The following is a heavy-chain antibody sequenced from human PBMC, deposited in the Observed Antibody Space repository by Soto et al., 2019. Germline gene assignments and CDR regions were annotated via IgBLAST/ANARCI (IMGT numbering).Heavy chain of an antibody. CDR1: GGTFSSYA. V-gene: IGHV1-69*06. Sequence: QVQLVQSGAEVKKPGSSVKVSCKASGGTFSSYAISWVRQAPGQGLEWMGGIIPIFGTANYAQKFQGRVTISAAKSTSTGYMGLGSLGSGETAGDYCAGGGEGGWNDFWGGSYYYGMDVWGQGTTVTVSS. CDR3: AGGGEGGWNDFWGGSYYYGMDV. CDR2: IIPIFGTA. D-gene: IGHD3-3*01. J-gene: IGHJ6*02.